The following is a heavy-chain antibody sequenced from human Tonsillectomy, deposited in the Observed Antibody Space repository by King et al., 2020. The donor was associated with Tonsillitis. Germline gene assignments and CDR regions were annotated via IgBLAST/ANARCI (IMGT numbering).Heavy chain of an antibody. CDR3: ASGSWPMRNRMNYYYYGLDV. CDR1: GYTFTRYA. V-gene: IGHV1-3*01. J-gene: IGHJ6*02. Sequence: QLVQSGAEVKKPGASVKVSCKASGYTFTRYAMHWVRQAPGQRLEWMGWINAGNGNTKYSQKFQGRLSITRDTSATTAHMEMSSLRSEDTAVYYCASGSWPMRNRMNYYYYGLDVWGQGTTVTVS. D-gene: IGHD3-10*01. CDR2: INAGNGNT.